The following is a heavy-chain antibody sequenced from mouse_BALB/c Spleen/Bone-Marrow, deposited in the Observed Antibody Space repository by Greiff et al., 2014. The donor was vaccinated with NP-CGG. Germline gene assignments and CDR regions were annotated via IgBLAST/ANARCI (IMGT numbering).Heavy chain of an antibody. CDR2: IWGGGIT. V-gene: IGHV2-6-5*01. Sequence: VQLQQSGPGLVGPSQSLSITCTVSGFSLTDYGVSWIRQPPGKGLEWLGVIWGGGITYYNSTLKSRLSISKDNSKSQVFLKMNSLQTDDTAMYYCAKHDTTVVLDYWGQGTTLTVSS. CDR1: GFSLTDYG. J-gene: IGHJ2*01. CDR3: AKHDTTVVLDY. D-gene: IGHD1-1*01.